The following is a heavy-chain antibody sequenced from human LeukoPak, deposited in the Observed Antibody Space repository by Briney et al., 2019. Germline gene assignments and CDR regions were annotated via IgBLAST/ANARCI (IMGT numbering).Heavy chain of an antibody. D-gene: IGHD4-17*01. CDR1: GGSISSGGYY. CDR2: IYYSGST. V-gene: IGHV4-31*03. J-gene: IGHJ4*02. CDR3: AGGKGTVNMIDY. Sequence: SETLSLTCTVSGGSISSGGYYWSWIRQHPGKGLEWIGYIYYSGSTYYNPSLKSRVTISVDTSKNQFSLKLSSVTAADTAVYYCAGGKGTVNMIDYWGQGTLVTVSS.